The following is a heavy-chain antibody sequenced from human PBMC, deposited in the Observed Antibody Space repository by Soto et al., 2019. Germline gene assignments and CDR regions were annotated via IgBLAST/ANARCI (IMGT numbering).Heavy chain of an antibody. V-gene: IGHV1-18*04. CDR2: INSYSGNT. CDR1: EYSFSSRYG. J-gene: IGHJ4*02. D-gene: IGHD2-2*02. CDR3: AGGQGSLIPYYFDS. Sequence: QVHLVQSGGEVKKPGASVRVSCNASEYSFSSRYGISWVRQAPGQGLEWMGWINSYSGNTNYAEKFQDRVIMATDTSTNTASMELRSLRFDDTALYYCAGGQGSLIPYYFDSWGQGTLVTVSS.